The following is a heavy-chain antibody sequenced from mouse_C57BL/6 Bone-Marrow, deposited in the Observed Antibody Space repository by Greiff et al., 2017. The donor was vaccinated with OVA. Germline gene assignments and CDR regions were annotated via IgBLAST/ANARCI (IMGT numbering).Heavy chain of an antibody. CDR1: GYTFTSYW. CDR2: IDPSDSYT. Sequence: QVQLQQPGAELVMPGASVKLSCKASGYTFTSYWMHWVKQRPGQGLEWIGEIDPSDSYTNYNQKFKGKSTLTVDKSSSTAYMQLSSLTSEDSAVYYCAREDAVDYWGQGTSVTVSS. CDR3: AREDAVDY. J-gene: IGHJ4*01. V-gene: IGHV1-69*01.